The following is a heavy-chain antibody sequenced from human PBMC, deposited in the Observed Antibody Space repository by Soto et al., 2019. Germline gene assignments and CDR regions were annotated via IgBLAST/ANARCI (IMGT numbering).Heavy chain of an antibody. Sequence: VGSLRLSCAASGFTFSSYSMNWVRQAPGKGLEWVSSISSSSSYIYYADSVKGRFTISRDNAKNSLYLQMNSLRAEDTAVYYCARDLSSSAHLYGMDVWGQGTTVTVSS. CDR2: ISSSSSYI. V-gene: IGHV3-21*01. CDR1: GFTFSSYS. D-gene: IGHD6-6*01. J-gene: IGHJ6*02. CDR3: ARDLSSSAHLYGMDV.